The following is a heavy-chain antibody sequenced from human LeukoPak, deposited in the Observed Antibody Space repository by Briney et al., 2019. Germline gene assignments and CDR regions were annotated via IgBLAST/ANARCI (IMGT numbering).Heavy chain of an antibody. CDR1: EFTFSRYR. Sequence: GGSLRLSYAASEFTFSRYRMHCVRQAPGKGLEWVAFMRYDGSNKYYADSVKGRFTISRDNSKNTLYLQMNSLRAEETAVYYCAKDTTRPKAGIDPWGKGTLVTVSS. D-gene: IGHD3-10*01. J-gene: IGHJ5*02. CDR2: MRYDGSNK. V-gene: IGHV3-30*02. CDR3: AKDTTRPKAGIDP.